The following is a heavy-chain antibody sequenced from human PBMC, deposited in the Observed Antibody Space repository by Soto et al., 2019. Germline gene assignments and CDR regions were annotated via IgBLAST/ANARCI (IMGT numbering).Heavy chain of an antibody. Sequence: PSETLSHHCTVSRGAISRNDCTWIRQPPAKGLQWIGYIWYTRSTNFSPSLNKRVIMSVDMSNYQFSLKLCSVSAAYTAVYYCARSYPNTIFGVVPSRGLGVWGQGTT. J-gene: IGHJ6*02. CDR1: RGAISRND. V-gene: IGHV4-59*01. CDR2: IWYTRST. CDR3: ARSYPNTIFGVVPSRGLGV. D-gene: IGHD3-3*01.